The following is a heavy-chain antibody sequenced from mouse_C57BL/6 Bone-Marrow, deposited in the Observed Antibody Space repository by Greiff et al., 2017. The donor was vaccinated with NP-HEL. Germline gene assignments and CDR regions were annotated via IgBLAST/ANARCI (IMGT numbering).Heavy chain of an antibody. CDR2: IYPGSGST. Sequence: VQLQQPGAELVKPGASVKMSCKASGYTFTSYWITWVKQRPGQGLEWIGDIYPGSGSTNYNEKFKSKATLTVDTSSSTAYMQRSSLTSEDSAVYYCARGGVYDGYPHSYFDVWGTGTTVTVSS. D-gene: IGHD2-3*01. CDR1: GYTFTSYW. CDR3: ARGGVYDGYPHSYFDV. V-gene: IGHV1-55*01. J-gene: IGHJ1*03.